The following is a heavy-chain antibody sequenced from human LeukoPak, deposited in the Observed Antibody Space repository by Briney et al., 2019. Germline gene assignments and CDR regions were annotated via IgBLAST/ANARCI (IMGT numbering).Heavy chain of an antibody. CDR3: ARGKPYYYYYYMDV. CDR2: IYYSGST. V-gene: IGHV4-59*01. Sequence: SETLSLTCTVSGGSISSYYWSWIRQPPGKGLEWIGYIYYSGSTNYNPSLKSRVTISVDTSKDQFSLKPSSVTAADTAVYYCARGKPYYYYYYMDVWGKGTTVTVSS. CDR1: GGSISSYY. J-gene: IGHJ6*03.